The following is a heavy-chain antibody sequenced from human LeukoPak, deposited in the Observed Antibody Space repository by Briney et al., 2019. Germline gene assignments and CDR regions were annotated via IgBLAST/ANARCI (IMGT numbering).Heavy chain of an antibody. J-gene: IGHJ4*02. D-gene: IGHD6-19*01. CDR1: GFTFSKYW. CDR3: ATKQWLAPPPDS. CDR2: INTDGTVT. Sequence: GGSLRLSCAASGFTFSKYWMLWVRHAPGKGLESVSRINTDGTVTTYADSVRGRFTVSRDNADNTMFLQMNSVRDEDTAVYYCATKQWLAPPPDSWGQGTPVTVSS. V-gene: IGHV3-74*01.